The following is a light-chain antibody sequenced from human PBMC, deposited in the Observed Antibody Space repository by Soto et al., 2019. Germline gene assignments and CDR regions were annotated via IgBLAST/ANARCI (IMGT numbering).Light chain of an antibody. CDR1: LAIINY. CDR2: AAS. V-gene: IGKV1-16*01. Sequence: DIQMTQSPSSLSASVGDRVTITCRASLAIINYLVWFQQKPGKAPKSLIYAASNLQSGVPSRFSGSGSGTDFTLTISSLQPEDFATYYCQQYNTFPVTFGQGTRLEIK. CDR3: QQYNTFPVT. J-gene: IGKJ5*01.